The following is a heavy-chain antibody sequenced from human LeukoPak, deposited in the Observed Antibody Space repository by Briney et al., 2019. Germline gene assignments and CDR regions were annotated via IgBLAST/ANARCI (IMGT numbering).Heavy chain of an antibody. J-gene: IGHJ4*02. CDR2: IRSKVNNYAT. CDR1: GFTFSGSA. V-gene: IGHV3-73*01. CDR3: ASHQGARGSGVDY. Sequence: GGSLRLACAASGFTFSGSAMHWVRRASGKGLEWVGRIRSKVNNYATTYTASVKGRFTISRDDSKNTAYLQLNSLKTEDTAVYYCASHQGARGSGVDYWGQGTLVTVSS. D-gene: IGHD2-15*01.